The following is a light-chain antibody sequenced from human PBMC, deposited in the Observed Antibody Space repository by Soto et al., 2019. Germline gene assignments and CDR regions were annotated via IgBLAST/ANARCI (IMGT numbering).Light chain of an antibody. V-gene: IGKV3D-15*01. CDR2: GAS. J-gene: IGKJ5*01. Sequence: ETVLTQSPGTLSLSPGERATLSCRASQSVSNRYLAWYQQKPGQAPRLLIYGASNRATGIPDRFSGSGSGTEFTLTISSLQSEDFAVYYCQQYNNWPLFGQGTRLEIK. CDR1: QSVSNRY. CDR3: QQYNNWPL.